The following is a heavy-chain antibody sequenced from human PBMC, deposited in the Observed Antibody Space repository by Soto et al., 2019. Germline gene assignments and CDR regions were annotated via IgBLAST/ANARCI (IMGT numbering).Heavy chain of an antibody. V-gene: IGHV3-30*18. J-gene: IGHJ6*02. CDR1: GFTFSSYG. Sequence: QVQLVESGGGVVQPGRSLRLSCAASGFTFSSYGMHWVRQAPGKGLEWVAVISYDGSNKYYADSVKGRFTISRDNSKNTLYLHMNSLRAEDTAVYYCAKDRGDIVVVTAIPRYYYGMDVWGQGTTVTVSS. CDR2: ISYDGSNK. D-gene: IGHD2-21*02. CDR3: AKDRGDIVVVTAIPRYYYGMDV.